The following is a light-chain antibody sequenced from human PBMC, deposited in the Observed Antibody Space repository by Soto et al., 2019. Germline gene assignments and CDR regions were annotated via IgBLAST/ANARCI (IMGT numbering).Light chain of an antibody. V-gene: IGKV3-20*01. CDR1: QSVDSSY. J-gene: IGKJ2*01. Sequence: EIVLTQSPGTLSLSPGERATLSCRASQSVDSSYLAWYQQKPGQAPRLLIHGASSRAAGIPDRFSGSGSGTVFSLTISRLEPEDFGVYDCQQYGNSCMYTFGQGTKLE. CDR3: QQYGNSCMYT. CDR2: GAS.